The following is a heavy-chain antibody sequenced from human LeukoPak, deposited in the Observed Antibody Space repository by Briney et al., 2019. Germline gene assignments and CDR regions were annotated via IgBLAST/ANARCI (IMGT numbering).Heavy chain of an antibody. CDR2: IFSYNGQT. CDR3: AHVANGRYGFYYKND. CDR1: GHTANAYG. V-gene: IGHV1-18*01. D-gene: IGHD4-17*01. J-gene: IGHJ6*03. Sequence: ASVKVSCKASGHTANAYGFRWVRQAPGQGLEWIGWIFSYNGQTKYADKFQGRVTMTTDTSKTIAYMELRSLRSDDTAVYFCAHVANGRYGFYYKNDWGKGTTVTVS.